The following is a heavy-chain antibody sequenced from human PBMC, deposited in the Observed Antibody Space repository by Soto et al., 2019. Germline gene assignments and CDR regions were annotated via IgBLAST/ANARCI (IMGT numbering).Heavy chain of an antibody. J-gene: IGHJ6*02. CDR1: GGSFSGYY. V-gene: IGHV4-34*01. CDR2: INHSGST. Sequence: SETLSLACAVCGGSFSGYYWSWIRQPPGKGLEWIGEINHSGSTNYNPSLKSRVTISVDTSKNQFSLKLSSVTAADTAVYYCARDKKLGYCSSTSCRGHYYGMDVWGQGTTVTVSS. CDR3: ARDKKLGYCSSTSCRGHYYGMDV. D-gene: IGHD2-2*01.